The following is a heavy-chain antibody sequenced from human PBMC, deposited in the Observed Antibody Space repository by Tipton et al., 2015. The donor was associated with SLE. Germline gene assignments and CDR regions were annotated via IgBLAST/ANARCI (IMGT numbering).Heavy chain of an antibody. CDR3: ARERASYGRAFDI. CDR1: GGSISSSSYY. Sequence: TLSLTCTVSGGSISSSSYYWSWIRQPAGKGLEWIGYIYTSGSTNYNPSLKSRVTISVDTSKNQFSLKLSSVTAADTAVYYCARERASYGRAFDIWGQGTMVTVSS. V-gene: IGHV4-61*09. CDR2: IYTSGST. J-gene: IGHJ3*02. D-gene: IGHD1-26*01.